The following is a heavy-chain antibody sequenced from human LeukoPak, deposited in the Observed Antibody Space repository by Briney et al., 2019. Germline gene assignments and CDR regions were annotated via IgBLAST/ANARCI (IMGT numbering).Heavy chain of an antibody. D-gene: IGHD3-10*01. Sequence: SETLSLTCTVSGGSISSYYWSWIRQPPGKGLEWIGYIYYSGSTNYNPSLKSRVTISVDTSKNQFSLKLSSVTAADTAVYYCARDQPRMEYGSGTYGSFDYWGQGTLVTVSS. V-gene: IGHV4-59*01. CDR3: ARDQPRMEYGSGTYGSFDY. J-gene: IGHJ4*02. CDR1: GGSISSYY. CDR2: IYYSGST.